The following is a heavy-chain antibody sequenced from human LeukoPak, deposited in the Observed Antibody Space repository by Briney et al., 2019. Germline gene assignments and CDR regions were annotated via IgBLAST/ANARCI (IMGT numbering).Heavy chain of an antibody. D-gene: IGHD3-10*01. CDR2: IHYDGGFD. CDR3: ARDKVRGIVWGAADDALDV. CDR1: GVTFNGSG. V-gene: IGHV3-30*02. Sequence: PGGSLRLSCEASGVTFNGSGIHWVRQAPGKGLEWVAFIHYDGGFDYYLDSVKGRFTVSRDSSKNIVYLQMGDLRAEDTAVYYCARDKVRGIVWGAADDALDVWGQGTMVTVSS. J-gene: IGHJ3*01.